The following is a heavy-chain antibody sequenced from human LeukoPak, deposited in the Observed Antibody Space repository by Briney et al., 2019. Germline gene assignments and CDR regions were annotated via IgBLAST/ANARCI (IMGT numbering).Heavy chain of an antibody. V-gene: IGHV3-21*01. CDR2: ISSSSSYI. Sequence: GGSLRLCSAASGFTWSSYSMKRVRQAPGKGLEWVSSISSSSSYIYYADSVKGRFTISRDNAKNSLYLQMNSLRAEDTAVYYCARYPVDTAMVAFYYYYMEVWGKGTTVTVSS. CDR1: GFTWSSYS. D-gene: IGHD5-18*01. J-gene: IGHJ6*03. CDR3: ARYPVDTAMVAFYYYYMEV.